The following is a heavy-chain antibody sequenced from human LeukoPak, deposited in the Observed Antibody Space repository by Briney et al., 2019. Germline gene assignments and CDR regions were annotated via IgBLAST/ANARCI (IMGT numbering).Heavy chain of an antibody. D-gene: IGHD3-22*01. CDR3: ASLFRDYYDSSGYYYYQSWWFDP. CDR2: IYYSGST. V-gene: IGHV4-39*07. J-gene: IGHJ5*02. Sequence: PSETLSLTCTVSGGSISSSSYYWGWIRQPPGKGLEWIGSIYYSGSTYYNPSLKSRVTISVDTSKNQFSLKLSSVTAADTAVYYCASLFRDYYDSSGYYYYQSWWFDPWGQGTLVTVSS. CDR1: GGSISSSSYY.